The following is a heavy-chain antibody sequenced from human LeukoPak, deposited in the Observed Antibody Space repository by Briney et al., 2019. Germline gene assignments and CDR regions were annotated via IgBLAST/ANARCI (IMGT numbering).Heavy chain of an antibody. CDR2: IWYDGSNK. Sequence: PGGSLRLSCAASGFIFSPYWVTWVRQAPGKGLEWVAVIWYDGSNKYYADSVKGRFTISRDNSKNTLYLQMNSLRAEGTAVYYCRIAARPSDYWGQGTLVTVSS. CDR3: RIAARPSDY. D-gene: IGHD6-6*01. CDR1: GFIFSPYW. V-gene: IGHV3-33*08. J-gene: IGHJ4*02.